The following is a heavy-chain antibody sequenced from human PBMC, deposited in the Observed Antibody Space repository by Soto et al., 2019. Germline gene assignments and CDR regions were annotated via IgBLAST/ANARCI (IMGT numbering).Heavy chain of an antibody. CDR3: ARQDDYGDSAHY. CDR2: IYPGDSDT. Sequence: PGESLKISCKGSGYSFSNSWIGWVRQMPGKGLEWMGFIYPGDSDTRYSPSFQGQVTISADKSTSTACLQWSSLKASDTAMFYCARQDDYGDSAHYWGQGTLVTVSS. V-gene: IGHV5-51*01. J-gene: IGHJ4*02. CDR1: GYSFSNSW. D-gene: IGHD4-17*01.